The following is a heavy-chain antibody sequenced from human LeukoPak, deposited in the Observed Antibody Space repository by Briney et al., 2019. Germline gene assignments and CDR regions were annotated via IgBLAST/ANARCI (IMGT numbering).Heavy chain of an antibody. CDR3: AKLGCSSTRCYINY. V-gene: IGHV3-30*18. CDR1: GFPFSTYG. J-gene: IGHJ4*02. Sequence: GGSLTLSCAASGFPFSTYGMRWVRQAPGKGLEGVAVISYDGSDQYYADSVKGRFTVSRDNSKNTLYLQMNSLRVEDTAVYYCAKLGCSSTRCYINYWGQGTLVTVSS. CDR2: ISYDGSDQ. D-gene: IGHD2-2*01.